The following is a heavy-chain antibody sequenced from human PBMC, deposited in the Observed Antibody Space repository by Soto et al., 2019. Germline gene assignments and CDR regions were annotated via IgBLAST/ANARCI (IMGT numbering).Heavy chain of an antibody. V-gene: IGHV1-2*02. CDR2: INPNSGGT. D-gene: IGHD3-10*01. Sequence: GASVKVSCKASGYTFTGYYMHWVRQAPGQGLEWMGWINPNSGGTNYAQKFQGRVTMTRDTSISTAYMELSRLRSDDTAVYYCARGGYYGSGSYYKDYYYGMDVWGQGTTVTVSS. CDR3: ARGGYYGSGSYYKDYYYGMDV. J-gene: IGHJ6*02. CDR1: GYTFTGYY.